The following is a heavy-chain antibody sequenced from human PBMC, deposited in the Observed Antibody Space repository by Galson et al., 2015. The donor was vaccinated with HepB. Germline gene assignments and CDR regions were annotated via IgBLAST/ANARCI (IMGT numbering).Heavy chain of an antibody. CDR3: VKERGYSGYDSSTFDY. J-gene: IGHJ4*02. V-gene: IGHV3-64D*06. CDR2: ISSNGGST. D-gene: IGHD5-12*01. Sequence: SLILSCAASGFTFSSYAMHWFRQAPGKGLEYVSAISSNGGSTYYADSVKGRFTISRDNSKNTLYLQMSSLRAEDTAVYYCVKERGYSGYDSSTFDYWGQGTLVTVSS. CDR1: GFTFSSYA.